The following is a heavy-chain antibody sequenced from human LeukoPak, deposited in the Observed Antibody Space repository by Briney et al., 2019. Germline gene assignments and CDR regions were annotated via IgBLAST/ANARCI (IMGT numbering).Heavy chain of an antibody. CDR1: GFTFSNYA. CDR2: ISGSGGST. V-gene: IGHV3-23*01. Sequence: EGFLRLSCAASGFTFSNYAMSWVRQAPGKVLEWVSAISGSGGSTYYADSVKGRFTISRDNSKNTLYLQMNSLRAEDTAVYYCARASEYGARAHFDSWGQGTLVTV. J-gene: IGHJ4*02. D-gene: IGHD4-17*01. CDR3: ARASEYGARAHFDS.